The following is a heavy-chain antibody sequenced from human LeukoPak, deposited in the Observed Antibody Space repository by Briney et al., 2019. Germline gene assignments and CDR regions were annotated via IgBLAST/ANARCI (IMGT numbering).Heavy chain of an antibody. J-gene: IGHJ5*02. D-gene: IGHD6-25*01. CDR1: GFTFSSYS. CDR2: ISSSSSTI. V-gene: IGHV3-48*01. Sequence: GGSLRLSCAASGFTFSSYSMNWVRQAPVKGLEWVSYISSSSSTIYYADSVKGRFTISRDNAKNSLYLQMNSLRAEDTAVYYCARNVRGRFDPWGQGTLVTVSS. CDR3: ARNVRGRFDP.